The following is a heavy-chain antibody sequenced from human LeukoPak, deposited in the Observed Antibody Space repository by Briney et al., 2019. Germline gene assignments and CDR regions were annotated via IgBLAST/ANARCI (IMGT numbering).Heavy chain of an antibody. Sequence: ASVKVSCKTYGYTFTSHGISWVRQAPGQGLGWMGWISAFNGETHYAQNLQGRVTMTTDTSTSTAYMELRSLRSDDTAVYYCARDPSNTSGRYTYFDYWGQGTLVTVSS. V-gene: IGHV1-18*01. CDR1: GYTFTSHG. CDR3: ARDPSNTSGRYTYFDY. CDR2: ISAFNGET. J-gene: IGHJ4*02. D-gene: IGHD3-16*02.